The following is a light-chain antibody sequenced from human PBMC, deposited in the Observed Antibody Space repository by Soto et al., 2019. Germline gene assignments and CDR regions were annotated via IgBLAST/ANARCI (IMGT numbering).Light chain of an antibody. J-gene: IGKJ5*01. V-gene: IGKV3-20*01. Sequence: EIVLTQSPGTLYLSPGERATLSCRASQSVSSSYLAWYQQKPGQAPRLLSYGASSRPTGIPDRFSGSGSGTDFTLTISRLEPEDFAVYYCQQYGSSPPITFGQGTRLEI. CDR1: QSVSSSY. CDR2: GAS. CDR3: QQYGSSPPIT.